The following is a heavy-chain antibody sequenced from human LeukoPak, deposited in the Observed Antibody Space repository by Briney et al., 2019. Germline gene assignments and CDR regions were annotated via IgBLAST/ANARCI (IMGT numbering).Heavy chain of an antibody. D-gene: IGHD3-22*01. CDR2: INPNSGGT. J-gene: IGHJ4*02. CDR1: GYTFTSYD. V-gene: IGHV1-2*02. Sequence: GASVKVSCKASGYTFTSYDINWVRQATGQGLEWMGWINPNSGGTNYAQKFQGRVTMTRDTSISTAYMELSRLRSDDTAVYYCARDHRITMIAPGYWGQGTLVTVSS. CDR3: ARDHRITMIAPGY.